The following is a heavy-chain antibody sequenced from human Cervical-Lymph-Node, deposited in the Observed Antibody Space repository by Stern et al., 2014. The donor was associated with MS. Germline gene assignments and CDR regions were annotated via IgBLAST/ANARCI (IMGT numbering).Heavy chain of an antibody. CDR1: GGSISSGGYY. D-gene: IGHD2-15*01. V-gene: IGHV4-31*03. Sequence: QVQLVQSGPGLVKPSQTLSLTCTVSGGSISSGGYYWSWIRQHPGKGLEWIGYIYYSGSTYYNPSLKSRVTISVDTSKNQFSLKLSSVTAADTAVYYCARSSGGSGYYYGMDVWGQGTTVTVSS. CDR3: ARSSGGSGYYYGMDV. CDR2: IYYSGST. J-gene: IGHJ6*02.